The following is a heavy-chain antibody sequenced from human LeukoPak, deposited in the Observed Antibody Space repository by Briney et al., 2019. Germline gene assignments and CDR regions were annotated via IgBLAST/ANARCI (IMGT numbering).Heavy chain of an antibody. D-gene: IGHD6-19*01. V-gene: IGHV3-23*01. Sequence: GGSLRLSCVASGFSFKTNAMTWVGQAPGKGLEWVSTLSGRGDRTFYAGSVKGRFTISKAKSENTLHLKMNSLRAEDTAIYYCAKDQTVAGTYDSWGRGTLVIVSS. CDR3: AKDQTVAGTYDS. CDR1: GFSFKTNA. CDR2: LSGRGDRT. J-gene: IGHJ4*02.